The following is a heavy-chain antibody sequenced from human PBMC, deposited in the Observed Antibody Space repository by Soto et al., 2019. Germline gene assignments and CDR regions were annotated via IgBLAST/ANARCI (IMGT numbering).Heavy chain of an antibody. V-gene: IGHV3-33*01. CDR2: IWYDGSNK. J-gene: IGHJ4*02. D-gene: IGHD4-17*01. Sequence: QVQLVESGGGVVQPGRSLRLSCAASGFTFSNSAMHWVRQAPGKGLEWVAVIWYDGSNKYYADSVKGRFTISRDNSKNTLYLQMNRRRDEDTAVYFWARGSRDYGDYWGEGTLFVVSS. CDR3: ARGSRDYGDY. CDR1: GFTFSNSA.